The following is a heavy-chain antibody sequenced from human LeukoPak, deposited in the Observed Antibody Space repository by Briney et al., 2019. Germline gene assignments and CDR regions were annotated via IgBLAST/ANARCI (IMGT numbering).Heavy chain of an antibody. V-gene: IGHV1-69*04. CDR3: ARYRSVTTGKRFFDY. J-gene: IGHJ4*02. CDR2: IIPTLGVA. CDR1: GGTFTSHA. Sequence: AASVKVSCKASGGTFTSHAITWVRQAPGQGLEWMGRIIPTLGVATYAQKLQGRVTIIADRSTSTAYMELRSLRSEDTAVYYCARYRSVTTGKRFFDYWGQGTLVTVSS. D-gene: IGHD4-17*01.